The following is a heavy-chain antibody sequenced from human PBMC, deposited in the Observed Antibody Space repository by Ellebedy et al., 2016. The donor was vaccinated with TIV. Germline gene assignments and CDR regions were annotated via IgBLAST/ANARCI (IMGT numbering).Heavy chain of an antibody. D-gene: IGHD3-16*01. Sequence: SETLSLXXAVYGGSFSGYYWSWIRQPPGKGLEWIGEINHSGSTNYNPSLKSRVTISVDTSKNQFSLKLSSVTAADTAVYYCASVGSRGGYYYGMDVWGQGTTVTVSS. CDR1: GGSFSGYY. V-gene: IGHV4-34*01. CDR2: INHSGST. J-gene: IGHJ6*02. CDR3: ASVGSRGGYYYGMDV.